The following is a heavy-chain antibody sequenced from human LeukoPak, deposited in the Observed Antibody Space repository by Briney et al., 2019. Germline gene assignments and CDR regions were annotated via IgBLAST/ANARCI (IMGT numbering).Heavy chain of an antibody. CDR3: ARDYDWGFDY. D-gene: IGHD7-27*01. CDR1: GFTFSSYS. V-gene: IGHV3-48*04. J-gene: IGHJ4*02. CDR2: ISSTGAI. Sequence: PGGSLRLSCAASGFTFSSYSMNRVRQAPGKGLEWVSYISSTGAIHYADSVKGRFTIPRGNAKNSLYLEMNTLRAEDTAVYYCARDYDWGFDYWGQGTLVTVSS.